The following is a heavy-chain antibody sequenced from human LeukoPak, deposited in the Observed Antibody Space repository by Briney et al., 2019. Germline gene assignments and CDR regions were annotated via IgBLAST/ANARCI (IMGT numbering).Heavy chain of an antibody. V-gene: IGHV3-23*01. CDR2: ISDVELST. D-gene: IGHD3-10*01. CDR3: ARHDSYIPY. Sequence: QAGGSLRLSCAASGFTFNNYAMSWVRQPPGKGLEWVSGISDVELSTYYTDSVKGRFTISRDNSKNTVYLQMNNLRTGDTAVYFCARHDSYIPYWGQGTLVTVSS. CDR1: GFTFNNYA. J-gene: IGHJ4*02.